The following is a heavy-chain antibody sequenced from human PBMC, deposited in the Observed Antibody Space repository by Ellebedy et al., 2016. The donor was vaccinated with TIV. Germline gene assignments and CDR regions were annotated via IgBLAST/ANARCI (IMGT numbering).Heavy chain of an antibody. Sequence: GSLRLSCAVYGGSFSGYYWSWIRQPPGKGLEWIGEINHSGSTNYNPSLKSRVTISVATSKNQFYLKLSSVTAADTAVYYCARGRTETVLDAFDIWGQGTMVTVSS. CDR1: GGSFSGYY. CDR3: ARGRTETVLDAFDI. CDR2: INHSGST. J-gene: IGHJ3*02. V-gene: IGHV4-34*01.